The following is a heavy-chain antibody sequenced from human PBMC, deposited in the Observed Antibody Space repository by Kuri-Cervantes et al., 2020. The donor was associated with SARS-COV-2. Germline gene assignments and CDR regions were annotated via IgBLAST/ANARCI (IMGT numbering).Heavy chain of an antibody. CDR1: GFTFSDYY. CDR2: ISYDGSNK. CDR3: ARDLVLRYFDWTISGAFDY. Sequence: GGSLRLSFAASGFTFSDYYMSWIRQAPGKGLEWVAVISYDGSNKYYADSVKGRFTISRDNSKNTLYLQMNSLRAEDTAVYYCARDLVLRYFDWTISGAFDYWGQGTLVTVSS. V-gene: IGHV3-30*03. D-gene: IGHD3-9*01. J-gene: IGHJ4*02.